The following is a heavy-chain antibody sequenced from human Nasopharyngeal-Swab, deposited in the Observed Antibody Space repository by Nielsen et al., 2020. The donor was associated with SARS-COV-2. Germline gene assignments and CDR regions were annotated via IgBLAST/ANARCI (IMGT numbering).Heavy chain of an antibody. J-gene: IGHJ6*02. Sequence: GESLKISCAASGFTFSSYWMSWVRQAPGKGLEWVANIRQDGSAKYYADSVKGRFTISRDNAKNSLYLQMNSLRVEDTAVYYCARDSTTVVEGGGYYYYGMDVWGQGTTVTVSS. CDR2: IRQDGSAK. V-gene: IGHV3-7*01. CDR3: ARDSTTVVEGGGYYYYGMDV. CDR1: GFTFSSYW. D-gene: IGHD4-23*01.